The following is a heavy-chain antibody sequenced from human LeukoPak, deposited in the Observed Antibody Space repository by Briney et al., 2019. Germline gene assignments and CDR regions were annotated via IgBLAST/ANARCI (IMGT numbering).Heavy chain of an antibody. J-gene: IGHJ4*02. CDR2: INHSGST. V-gene: IGHV4-34*01. CDR3: AGRDDSSGYHKIFDY. D-gene: IGHD3-22*01. Sequence: PSETLSLTCAVYGGSLSGYYWSWIRQPPGKGLEWIGEINHSGSTNYNPSLKSRVTISIDTSNNQFYLKLSSLTAADTAVYYCAGRDDSSGYHKIFDYWGQGTLVTVSS. CDR1: GGSLSGYY.